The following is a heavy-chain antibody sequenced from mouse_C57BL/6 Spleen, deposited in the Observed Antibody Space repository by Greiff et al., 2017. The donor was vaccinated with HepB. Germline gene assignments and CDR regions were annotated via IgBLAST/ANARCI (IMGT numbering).Heavy chain of an antibody. J-gene: IGHJ4*01. D-gene: IGHD1-1*01. CDR3: ARFPFYYYGSSYLYAMDY. Sequence: VQLQQSGPELVKPGASVKMSCKASGYTFTDYNMHWVKQSHGKSLEWIGYINPNNGGTSYNQKFKGKATLTVNKSSSTAYMELRSLTSEDSAVYYCARFPFYYYGSSYLYAMDYWGQGTSVTVSS. CDR1: GYTFTDYN. CDR2: INPNNGGT. V-gene: IGHV1-22*01.